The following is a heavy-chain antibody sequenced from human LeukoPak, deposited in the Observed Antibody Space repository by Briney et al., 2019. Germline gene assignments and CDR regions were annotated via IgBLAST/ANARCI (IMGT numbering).Heavy chain of an antibody. Sequence: PGRSLRLSCTASGFTFGDYAMSWVRQAPGKGLEWVGFIRSKAYGGTTEYAASVKGRFTISRDDSKSIAYLQMNSLRAEDTAVYYCARVTVAGTWLDYWGQGTLVTVSS. CDR2: IRSKAYGGTT. CDR3: ARVTVAGTWLDY. J-gene: IGHJ4*02. V-gene: IGHV3-49*04. D-gene: IGHD6-19*01. CDR1: GFTFGDYA.